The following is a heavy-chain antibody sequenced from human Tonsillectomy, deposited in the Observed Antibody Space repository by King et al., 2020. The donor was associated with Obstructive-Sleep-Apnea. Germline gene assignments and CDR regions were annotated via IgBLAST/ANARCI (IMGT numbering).Heavy chain of an antibody. CDR2: TYYSGST. Sequence: VQLQESGPGLVKPSQTLSLTCTVSGGSISSGGYYWSWIRQHPGKGLEWIGDTYYSGSTDYNPSLKRRVTITVEPAKNQFSLKLSSVTAADTAVYYCARAGSWETVPDFDYWGQGTLVTVSS. J-gene: IGHJ4*02. CDR3: ARAGSWETVPDFDY. D-gene: IGHD1-26*01. V-gene: IGHV4-31*03. CDR1: GGSISSGGYY.